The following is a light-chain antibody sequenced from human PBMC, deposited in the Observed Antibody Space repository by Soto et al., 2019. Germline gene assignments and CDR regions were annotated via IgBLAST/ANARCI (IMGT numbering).Light chain of an antibody. CDR1: QGISTN. V-gene: IGKV3-15*01. CDR3: HQYNNWPRT. J-gene: IGKJ1*01. CDR2: GAS. Sequence: ETVMTQSPATLSVSPRETVTLSCGASQGISTNLAWYQQKPGQAPMLLIYGASIRATGIPARFSGDGFGTEFTLTISSLQSEDFAVYYCHQYNNWPRTFGQGTKWIS.